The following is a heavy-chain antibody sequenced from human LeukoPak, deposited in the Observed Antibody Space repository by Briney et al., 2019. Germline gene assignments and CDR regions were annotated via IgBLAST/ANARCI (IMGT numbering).Heavy chain of an antibody. CDR1: GGSISSDNYS. D-gene: IGHD4-23*01. V-gene: IGHV4-61*02. Sequence: SQTLSLTCTVSGGSISSDNYSWSWIRQPAGKGLEWIGRVYTSGSTNYNPSLKSRVTISVETSKNEFSLKLRSVTAADTVVYYCARSVGKGPTQDYWGQGTLVTVSS. CDR2: VYTSGST. CDR3: ARSVGKGPTQDY. J-gene: IGHJ4*02.